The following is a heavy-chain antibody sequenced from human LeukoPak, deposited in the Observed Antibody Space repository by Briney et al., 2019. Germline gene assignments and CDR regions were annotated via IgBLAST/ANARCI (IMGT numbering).Heavy chain of an antibody. V-gene: IGHV3-23*01. CDR2: ISGSGGST. CDR3: AKDLRVGICWYFDY. D-gene: IGHD3-9*01. Sequence: GGSLRLSCAASGFTFSSYAMSLVRQAPGKGLEWVSAISGSGGSTYYADSVKGRFTISRDNSKNTLYLQMNSLRAEDTAVYYCAKDLRVGICWYFDYWGQGTLVTVSS. CDR1: GFTFSSYA. J-gene: IGHJ4*02.